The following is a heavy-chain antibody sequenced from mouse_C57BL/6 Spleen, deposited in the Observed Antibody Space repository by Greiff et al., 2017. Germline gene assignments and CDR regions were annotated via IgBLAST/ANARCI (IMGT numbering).Heavy chain of an antibody. D-gene: IGHD1-1*01. V-gene: IGHV1-54*01. Sequence: QVQLQQSGAELVRPGTSVKVSCKASGYAFTNYLIEWVKQRPGQGLEWIGVINPGSGGTNYNEKFKGKATLTADKSSSPAYMQLSSLTSEDSAVYFCARGCITTVVGYCDVWGTGTTVTVSS. CDR2: INPGSGGT. CDR1: GYAFTNYL. CDR3: ARGCITTVVGYCDV. J-gene: IGHJ1*03.